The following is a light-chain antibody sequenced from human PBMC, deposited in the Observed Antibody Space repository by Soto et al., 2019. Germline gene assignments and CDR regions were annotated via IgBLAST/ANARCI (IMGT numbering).Light chain of an antibody. CDR3: QQDGSSPPYT. CDR1: QSVSNKY. CDR2: GSS. V-gene: IGKV3-20*01. Sequence: EVVLTQSPGTLSLSPGERATLSCRASQSVSNKYLAWYQQKPGQAPRLLIFGSSDRATGIPERFSGSGSVTDFTLTISRLEPEDFAVYYCQQDGSSPPYTFVQGNKLEIK. J-gene: IGKJ2*01.